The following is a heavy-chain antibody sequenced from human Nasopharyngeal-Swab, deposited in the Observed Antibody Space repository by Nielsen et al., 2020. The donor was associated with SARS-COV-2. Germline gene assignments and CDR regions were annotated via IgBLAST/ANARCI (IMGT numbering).Heavy chain of an antibody. V-gene: IGHV3-64*02. Sequence: GESLKISCAASGFTFGSYSMHWVRQAPGKGLEYVSAIGSNEAETYYADSVKGRFTISRDNSKNILYLQMGTLRPEDTAVYYCATERGNWFYFDYGGHGTLVTVSS. J-gene: IGHJ4*01. CDR3: ATERGNWFYFDY. CDR2: IGSNEAET. D-gene: IGHD3-9*01. CDR1: GFTFGSYS.